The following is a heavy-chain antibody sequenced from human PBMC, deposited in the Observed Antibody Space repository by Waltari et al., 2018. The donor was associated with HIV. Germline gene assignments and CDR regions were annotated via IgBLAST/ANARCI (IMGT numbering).Heavy chain of an antibody. CDR1: GYTFTSYD. J-gene: IGHJ6*02. V-gene: IGHV1-8*01. Sequence: QVQLVQSGAEVKKPGASVKVSCKASGYTFTSYDINWVRQATGQGLEWMGLMNPNSDNTGYAQKFQGRVTMTRNTSISTAYMELSSLRSEDTAVYYCARSYDYGGNPIYYGMDVWGQGTTFTVSS. CDR2: MNPNSDNT. CDR3: ARSYDYGGNPIYYGMDV. D-gene: IGHD4-17*01.